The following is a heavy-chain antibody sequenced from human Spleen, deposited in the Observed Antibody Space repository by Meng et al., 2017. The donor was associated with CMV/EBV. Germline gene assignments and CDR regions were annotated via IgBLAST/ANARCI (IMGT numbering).Heavy chain of an antibody. V-gene: IGHV1-69*05. D-gene: IGHD3-22*01. Sequence: SGGNFTSYAINWVRQAPGQGLEWMGGLIPIFGTANYAQKFQGRVTITTDESTRTTYMELSSLRSEDTAMYYCAKGSSGYQSHLFDSWGQGTLVTVSS. CDR2: LIPIFGTA. J-gene: IGHJ4*02. CDR3: AKGSSGYQSHLFDS. CDR1: GGNFTSYA.